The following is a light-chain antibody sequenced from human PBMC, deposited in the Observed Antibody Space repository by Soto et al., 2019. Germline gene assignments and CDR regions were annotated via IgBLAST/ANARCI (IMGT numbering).Light chain of an antibody. CDR2: DDN. V-gene: IGLV3-21*02. J-gene: IGLJ2*01. CDR1: NFGTNG. CDR3: QVWDGATDRVL. Sequence: SYELTQPPSVFVAPGQTARITCERDNFGTNGVRWYQRKPGQAPVLVVYDDNDRPPGIPERFSASNSGDTATLTISRVGAGDEADYFCQVWDGATDRVLFGGGTKLTVL.